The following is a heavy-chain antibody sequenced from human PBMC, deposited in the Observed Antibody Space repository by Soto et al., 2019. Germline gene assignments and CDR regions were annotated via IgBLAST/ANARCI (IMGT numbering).Heavy chain of an antibody. CDR2: IIPIFGTA. J-gene: IGHJ4*02. D-gene: IGHD3-9*01. CDR1: GGTFSSYA. Sequence: SVKVSCKASGGTFSSYAISWVRQAPGQGLEWMGGIIPIFGTANYAQKFQGRVTITADESTSTAYMELSSLRSEDTAVYYCARAYYDILTGYPRHFDYWGQGTQVTVS. CDR3: ARAYYDILTGYPRHFDY. V-gene: IGHV1-69*13.